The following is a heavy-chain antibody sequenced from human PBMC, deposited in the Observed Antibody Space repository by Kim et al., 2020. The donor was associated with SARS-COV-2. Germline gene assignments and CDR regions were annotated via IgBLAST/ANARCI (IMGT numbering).Heavy chain of an antibody. Sequence: ASVKVSCKASGYTFTSYGISWVRQAPGQGLEWMGWISAYNGNTNYAQKLQGRVTMTTDTSTSTVYMELRSLRSDDTAVYYCAREDEFDNWNLFDYWGQGTLVTVSS. CDR2: ISAYNGNT. CDR1: GYTFTSYG. J-gene: IGHJ4*02. CDR3: AREDEFDNWNLFDY. V-gene: IGHV1-18*01. D-gene: IGHD1-7*01.